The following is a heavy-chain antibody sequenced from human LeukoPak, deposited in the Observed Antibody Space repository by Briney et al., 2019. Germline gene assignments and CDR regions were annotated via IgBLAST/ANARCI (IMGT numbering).Heavy chain of an antibody. CDR3: AELGITMIGGV. CDR2: FYNGDST. Sequence: GGSLRLSCAASGFTVSSNYMTWVRQAPGKGLEWVSLFYNGDSTVYADSVKGRFTISRDNAKNSLYLQMNSLRAEDTAVYYCAELGITMIGGVWGKGTTVTISS. J-gene: IGHJ6*04. CDR1: GFTVSSNY. D-gene: IGHD3-10*02. V-gene: IGHV3-53*01.